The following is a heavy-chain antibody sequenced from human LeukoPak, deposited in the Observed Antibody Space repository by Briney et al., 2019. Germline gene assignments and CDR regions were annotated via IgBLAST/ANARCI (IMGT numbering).Heavy chain of an antibody. D-gene: IGHD3-16*01. CDR3: ARGGTDGALGRLDS. V-gene: IGHV4-31*03. CDR1: GGSIRSGGIY. CDR2: IFYSEAT. Sequence: PSETLSLTCTVSGGSIRSGGIYWTWIPQHPGKGLEWSVYIFYSEATYYSPSLRRRLSISLDTSKNQFSLDLCSVTGADTALYVCARGGTDGALGRLDSWGQGTRVSVSS. J-gene: IGHJ4*02.